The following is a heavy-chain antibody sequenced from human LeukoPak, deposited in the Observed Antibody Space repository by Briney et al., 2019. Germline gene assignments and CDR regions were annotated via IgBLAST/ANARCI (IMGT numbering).Heavy chain of an antibody. CDR3: ARDPRYCSSTSCSGGLDH. CDR2: INPNSGGT. V-gene: IGHV1-2*04. D-gene: IGHD2-2*01. J-gene: IGHJ4*02. Sequence: ASVKVSCKASGYTFTGYYMHWVRQAPGQGLEWMGWINPNSGGTNYAQKFQGWVTMTRDTSISTAYMELSRLRSDDTAVYYCARDPRYCSSTSCSGGLDHWGQGTLVTVSS. CDR1: GYTFTGYY.